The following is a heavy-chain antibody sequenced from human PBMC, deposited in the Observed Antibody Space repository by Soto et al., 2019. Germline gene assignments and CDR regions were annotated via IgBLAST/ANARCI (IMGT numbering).Heavy chain of an antibody. J-gene: IGHJ5*02. D-gene: IGHD3-10*01. CDR2: VAYDGSKT. Sequence: QVQLVESGGGVVQPGRSLRLTCAASGFTFSSNGMHWVRQAPGKGLEWVALVAYDGSKTYYGDSVRGRFTISRDNSENPLYLKLNSLGAGDTAFFYLRSWFGESMYDKSVKYAPWGKGTLVT. CDR3: RSWFGESMYDKSVKYAP. CDR1: GFTFSSNG. V-gene: IGHV3-30*03.